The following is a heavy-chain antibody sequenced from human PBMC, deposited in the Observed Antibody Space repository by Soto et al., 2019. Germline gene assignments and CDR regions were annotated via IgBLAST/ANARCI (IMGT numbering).Heavy chain of an antibody. V-gene: IGHV3-30*18. CDR3: AKDDY. J-gene: IGHJ4*02. Sequence: QGQLVESGGGVVQPGRSLRLSCAASGFTFSSYGMHWVRQAPGKGLEWVAVISYDGSNKYYADSVKGRFTISRDNSKNTLYLQMNSLRAEDTAVYYCAKDDYWGQGTLVTVSS. CDR2: ISYDGSNK. CDR1: GFTFSSYG.